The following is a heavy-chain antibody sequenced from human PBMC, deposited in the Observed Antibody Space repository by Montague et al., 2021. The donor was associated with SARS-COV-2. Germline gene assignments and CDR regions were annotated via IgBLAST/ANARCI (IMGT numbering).Heavy chain of an antibody. CDR3: ARAANILSGFYNHPFEY. CDR1: GGSVISDTYF. CDR2: IYDSDTT. V-gene: IGHV4-61*01. J-gene: IGHJ4*02. Sequence: SETLSLTCTVSGGSVISDTYFWSWIRQPPGKGLEWIAYIYDSDTTNNNPSFWSRVSMSSDRSKNQFSLELTSVTPADTAVYYCARAANILSGFYNHPFEYWGQGILVTVSS. D-gene: IGHD3-9*01.